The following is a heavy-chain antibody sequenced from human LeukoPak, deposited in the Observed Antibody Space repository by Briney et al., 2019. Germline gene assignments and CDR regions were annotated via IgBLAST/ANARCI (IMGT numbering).Heavy chain of an antibody. Sequence: GASVKVSCKASGYTFTGYYMHWVRQAPGQGLEWMGWINPNSGGTNYAQKFQGRVTMTRDTSISTAYMELSRLRSDDTAVYYCARVRYCSSTSCWGGWFDPWGQGTLVTVSS. CDR2: INPNSGGT. V-gene: IGHV1-2*02. D-gene: IGHD2-2*01. CDR1: GYTFTGYY. CDR3: ARVRYCSSTSCWGGWFDP. J-gene: IGHJ5*02.